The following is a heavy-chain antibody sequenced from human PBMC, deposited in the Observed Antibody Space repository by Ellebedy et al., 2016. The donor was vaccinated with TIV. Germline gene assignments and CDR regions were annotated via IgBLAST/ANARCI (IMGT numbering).Heavy chain of an antibody. D-gene: IGHD1-7*01. J-gene: IGHJ4*02. Sequence: GESLKISCKASGYSFTNDWIGWVRQMPGKGLEWMGMISPGDSDTRYSPSFQGQVTISADKSISTAYLQWSSLKASDTAMYYCPRRDRNWNYKDYWGQGTLVTVSS. CDR2: ISPGDSDT. V-gene: IGHV5-51*01. CDR3: PRRDRNWNYKDY. CDR1: GYSFTNDW.